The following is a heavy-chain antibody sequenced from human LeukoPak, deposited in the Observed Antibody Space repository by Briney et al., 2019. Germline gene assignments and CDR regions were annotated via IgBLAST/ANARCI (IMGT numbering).Heavy chain of an antibody. CDR1: GGSISSSSYY. CDR2: IYYSGST. V-gene: IGHV4-39*01. Sequence: PSETLSLTCTVSGGSISSSSYYWGWIRQPPGKGLEWIGSIYYSGSTYYNPSLKSRVTISVDTSKNQFSLKLSSVTAADTAVYYCARPPLRALGLYYYMDVWGKGTTVTVSS. J-gene: IGHJ6*03. CDR3: ARPPLRALGLYYYMDV.